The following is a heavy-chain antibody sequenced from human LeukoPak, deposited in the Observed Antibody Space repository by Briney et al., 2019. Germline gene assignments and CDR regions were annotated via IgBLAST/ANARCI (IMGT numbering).Heavy chain of an antibody. D-gene: IGHD5-12*01. Sequence: GGSLRLSCAASGFTFNRYHMNWVRQAPGKGLEWVSYISSSGSTIYYADSVKGRFTISRDNAKNSLYLQMNSLRAEDTAVYYCAREMATGRDYWGQGTLVTVSS. J-gene: IGHJ4*02. V-gene: IGHV3-48*03. CDR2: ISSSGSTI. CDR1: GFTFNRYH. CDR3: AREMATGRDY.